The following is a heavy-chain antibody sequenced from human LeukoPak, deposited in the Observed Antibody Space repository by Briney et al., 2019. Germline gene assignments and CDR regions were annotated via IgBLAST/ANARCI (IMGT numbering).Heavy chain of an antibody. D-gene: IGHD3-9*01. CDR1: GGSISSYY. CDR2: IYYSGST. CDR3: ARQLRYFDWSHFDY. Sequence: PSETLSLTCTVSGGSISSYYWSWIRQPPGKGLEWIGSIYYSGSTYYNPSLKSRATVSVDTSKNQFSLKLSSVTAADTAVYYCARQLRYFDWSHFDYWGQGTLVTVSS. V-gene: IGHV4-59*05. J-gene: IGHJ4*02.